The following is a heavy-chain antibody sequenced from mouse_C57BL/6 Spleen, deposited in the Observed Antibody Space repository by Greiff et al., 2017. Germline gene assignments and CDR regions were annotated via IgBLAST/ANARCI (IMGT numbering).Heavy chain of an antibody. CDR3: ARCGSFPAYAMDY. J-gene: IGHJ4*01. CDR1: GYTFTSYW. Sequence: QVQLQQPGAELVKPGASVKMSCKASGYTFTSYWITWVKQRPGQGLEWIGDIYPGSGSTNYNEKFKSKATLTVDTSSSTDYMQLSSLTSEDSAVYYCARCGSFPAYAMDYWGQGTSVTVSS. V-gene: IGHV1-55*01. CDR2: IYPGSGST.